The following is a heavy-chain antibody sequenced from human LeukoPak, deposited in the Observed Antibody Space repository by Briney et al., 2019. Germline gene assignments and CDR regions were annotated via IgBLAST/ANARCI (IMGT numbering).Heavy chain of an antibody. CDR2: IKKDGSEK. CDR1: GFTFSRYW. CDR3: ARGSGSSWYFYFDY. V-gene: IGHV3-7*01. Sequence: GGSLRLSCAASGFTFSRYWMSWVRQAPGKGLEWVANIKKDGSEKYYVDSVKGRFTISRDNAKNSLYLQMNSLRAEDTAVYYCARGSGSSWYFYFDYWGQGTLVTVSS. D-gene: IGHD6-13*01. J-gene: IGHJ4*02.